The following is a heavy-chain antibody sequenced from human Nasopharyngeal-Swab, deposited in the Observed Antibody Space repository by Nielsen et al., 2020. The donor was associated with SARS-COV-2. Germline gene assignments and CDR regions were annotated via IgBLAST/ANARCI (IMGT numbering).Heavy chain of an antibody. Sequence: GESLKISCAASGFGFSAFAMSWVRQAPGKGLEWVSAAGGNDGSTFYADSVRGRFTISRDNSQNTLYLQMNSLRAEGTALYYCAKKYGTRGWYVGLDYWGQGTQVTVSS. V-gene: IGHV3-23*01. CDR3: AKKYGTRGWYVGLDY. CDR2: AGGNDGST. J-gene: IGHJ4*02. CDR1: GFGFSAFA. D-gene: IGHD6-19*01.